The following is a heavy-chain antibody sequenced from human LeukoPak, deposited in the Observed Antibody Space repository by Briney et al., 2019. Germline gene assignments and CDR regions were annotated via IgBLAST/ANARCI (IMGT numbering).Heavy chain of an antibody. V-gene: IGHV4-59*01. CDR3: ARSNNWIYYFDY. Sequence: SETLSLTCTVSGGSISSYYWSWIRQPPGKGLEWIGNIYYSGSTNYNPSLKSRVTISVDTSKNQFSLKLSSVTAADTAVYYCARSNNWIYYFDYGGQGPLVTVSS. CDR2: IYYSGST. D-gene: IGHD1-20*01. CDR1: GGSISSYY. J-gene: IGHJ4*02.